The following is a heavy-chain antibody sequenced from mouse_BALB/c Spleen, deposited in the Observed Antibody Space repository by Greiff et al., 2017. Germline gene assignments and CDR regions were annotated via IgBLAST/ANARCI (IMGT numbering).Heavy chain of an antibody. CDR3: ARRGPSYDGSSDWYFDV. CDR2: IDPANGNT. Sequence: VQLKQSGAELVKPGASVKLSCTASGFNIKDTYMHWVKQRPEQGLEWIGRIDPANGNTKYGPKFQGKATITADTSSNTDYLQLSSLTSKDAAVFYCARRGPSYDGSSDWYFDVWGAGTTVPVAA. V-gene: IGHV14-3*02. J-gene: IGHJ1*01. CDR1: GFNIKDTY. D-gene: IGHD1-1*01.